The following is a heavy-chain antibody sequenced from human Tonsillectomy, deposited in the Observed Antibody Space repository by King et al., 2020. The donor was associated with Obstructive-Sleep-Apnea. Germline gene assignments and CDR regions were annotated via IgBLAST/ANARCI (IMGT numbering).Heavy chain of an antibody. V-gene: IGHV4-31*03. Sequence: QLQESGPGLVKPSQTLSLTCIVSGGSISSGGYYWSWIRQHPGKGLEWIGYIYYSGSTYYNPSLKIRVTLSVDTSKNQFSLKLSSVTAADTAVYYCARGGGGSGNYWGQGTLVTVSS. CDR2: IYYSGST. CDR3: ARGGGGSGNY. CDR1: GGSISSGGYY. D-gene: IGHD3-10*01. J-gene: IGHJ4*02.